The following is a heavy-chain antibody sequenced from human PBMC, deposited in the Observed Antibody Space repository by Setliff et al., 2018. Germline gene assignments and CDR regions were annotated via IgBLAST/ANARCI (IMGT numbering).Heavy chain of an antibody. CDR1: GYTFTSYA. D-gene: IGHD3-3*01. CDR3: ARGPLHYDFWSGYYTVSWFDP. J-gene: IGHJ5*02. Sequence: EASVKVSCKASGYTFTSYAMNWVRQAPGQGLEWMGWINTNTGNPTYAQGFTGRFVFSLDTPVSTAYLQISSLKAEDTAVYYCARGPLHYDFWSGYYTVSWFDPWGQGTLVTVSS. V-gene: IGHV7-4-1*02. CDR2: INTNTGNP.